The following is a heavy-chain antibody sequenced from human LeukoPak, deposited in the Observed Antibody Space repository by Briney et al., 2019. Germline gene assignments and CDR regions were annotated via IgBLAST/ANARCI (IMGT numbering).Heavy chain of an antibody. D-gene: IGHD3-3*01. CDR1: GFTFSSYW. Sequence: GGSLRLSCAASGFTFSSYWMSWVRQAPGKGLEWVANIKQDGSEKYYVDSVKGRFTISRDNSKNTLYLQMNSLRAEDTAVYYCARDDYDFWSGYLGASIDYWGQGTLVTVSS. V-gene: IGHV3-7*01. CDR2: IKQDGSEK. CDR3: ARDDYDFWSGYLGASIDY. J-gene: IGHJ4*02.